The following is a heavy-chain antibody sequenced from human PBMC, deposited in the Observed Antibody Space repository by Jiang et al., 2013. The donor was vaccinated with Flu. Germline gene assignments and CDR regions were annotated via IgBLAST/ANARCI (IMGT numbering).Heavy chain of an antibody. J-gene: IGHJ4*02. D-gene: IGHD3-10*01. CDR2: NSDGSHT. V-gene: IGHV3-74*01. Sequence: NSDGSHTTYADSVKGRFTISRDNAKNTLYLQMNSLRAEDTAVYYCTGVLDFDYWGQGTLVTVSS. CDR3: TGVLDFDY.